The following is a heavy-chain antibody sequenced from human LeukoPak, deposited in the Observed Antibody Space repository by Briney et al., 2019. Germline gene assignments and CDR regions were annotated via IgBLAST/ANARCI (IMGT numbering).Heavy chain of an antibody. CDR2: IHYSGST. Sequence: KTSETLSLTCTVSGGSVSSGSYYGSWIRQPPGRGLEWIAFIHYSGSTSYNPSLKSRVSISIDTSKNQSSVNLSSVTAADTAVYYCARGGASSQWFDPWGQGTLVTVSS. CDR3: ARGGASSQWFDP. V-gene: IGHV4-61*01. D-gene: IGHD6-13*01. CDR1: GGSVSSGSYY. J-gene: IGHJ5*02.